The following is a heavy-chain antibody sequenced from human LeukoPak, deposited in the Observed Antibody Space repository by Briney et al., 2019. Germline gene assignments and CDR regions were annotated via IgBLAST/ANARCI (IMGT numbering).Heavy chain of an antibody. CDR1: GYTLTELS. J-gene: IGHJ4*02. Sequence: ASVKVSCKVSGYTLTELSMHWVRQAPGKGLEWMGGFDPEDGETIYAQKFQGRVTMTEDTSTDTAYMELNSLRAEDTAVYYCAKRIQDGYNSPIDYWGQGTLVTVSS. CDR2: FDPEDGET. V-gene: IGHV1-24*01. CDR3: AKRIQDGYNSPIDY. D-gene: IGHD5-24*01.